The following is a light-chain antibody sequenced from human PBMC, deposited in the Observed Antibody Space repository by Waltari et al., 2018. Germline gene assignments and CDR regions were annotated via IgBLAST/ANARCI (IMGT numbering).Light chain of an antibody. V-gene: IGLV1-47*01. J-gene: IGLJ1*01. Sequence: QSVLTQPPSASGTPGQRVTISCSGSPPNIGSNYVYWYQQLPGTAPKLLIYKDSQRPSGVPDRFSGSKSGTSASLAISGLRSEDEADYYCAAWDDSLSGPIFATGTKVTV. CDR3: AAWDDSLSGPI. CDR2: KDS. CDR1: PPNIGSNY.